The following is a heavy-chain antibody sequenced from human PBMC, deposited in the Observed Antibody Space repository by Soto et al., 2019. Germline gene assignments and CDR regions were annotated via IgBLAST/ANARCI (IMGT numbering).Heavy chain of an antibody. J-gene: IGHJ3*02. CDR2: FDPEDGET. CDR3: ATGVGELPI. D-gene: IGHD1-26*01. CDR1: GYTLTELS. V-gene: IGHV1-24*01. Sequence: QVQLVQSGAEVKKPGASVKVSCKVSGYTLTELSMHWVRQAPGKGLEWMGRFDPEDGETIYAQKFEGRATPXEDTSTDTVYMELSSLRSEDTAVYYCATGVGELPIWGQGTMVTVSS.